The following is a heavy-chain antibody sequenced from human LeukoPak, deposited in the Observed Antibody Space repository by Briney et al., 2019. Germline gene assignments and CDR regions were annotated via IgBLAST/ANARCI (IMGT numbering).Heavy chain of an antibody. CDR1: GYTFTSYY. CDR3: ARDHVDYYYGMDV. V-gene: IGHV1-46*01. CDR2: INPSGGST. Sequence: ASVTVSCKASGYTFTSYYMHWVRQAPGQGLEWMGIINPSGGSTSYAQKFQGRATMTRDTSTSTVYMELSSLRSEDTAVYYCARDHVDYYYGMDVWGQGTTVTVSS. J-gene: IGHJ6*02.